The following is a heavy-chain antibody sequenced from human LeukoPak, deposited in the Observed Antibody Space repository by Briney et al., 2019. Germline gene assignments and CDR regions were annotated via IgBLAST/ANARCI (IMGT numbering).Heavy chain of an antibody. CDR3: ARVNRLDAFDI. V-gene: IGHV4-30-4*01. CDR1: GGSISSGDYY. J-gene: IGHJ3*02. D-gene: IGHD1-14*01. CDR2: IYYSGST. Sequence: SETLSLTCTVSGGSISSGDYYWSWIRQPPGKGLEWIGYIYYSGSTYYNPSLKSRVTISVDTSKNQFSLKLSSVTAADTAVYYCARVNRLDAFDIWGQGTMVTVSS.